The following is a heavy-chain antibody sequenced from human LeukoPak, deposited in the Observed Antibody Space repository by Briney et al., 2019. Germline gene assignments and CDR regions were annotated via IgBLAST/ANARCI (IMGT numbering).Heavy chain of an antibody. V-gene: IGHV4-34*01. CDR2: INHSGST. J-gene: IGHJ4*02. CDR1: GGSFSGYY. Sequence: SETLSLTCAVYGGSFSGYYWSWIRQPPGEGLEWIGEINHSGSTNYNPSLKSRVTISVDTSKNQFSLKLSSVTAADTAVYYCARGHYGRSFDYWGQGTLVTVSS. D-gene: IGHD3-10*01. CDR3: ARGHYGRSFDY.